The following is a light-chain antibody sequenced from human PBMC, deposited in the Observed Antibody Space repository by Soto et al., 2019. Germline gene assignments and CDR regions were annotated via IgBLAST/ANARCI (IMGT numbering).Light chain of an antibody. CDR3: SSYTRSSTEV. Sequence: QSALTQPASVSGSPGQSIAISCTGTSSDVGAYIYVAWYQHHPGKAPKLILYDVSARPSGVSDRFSGSKSGNTASLTISGRQPEDEADYYCSSYTRSSTEVFGTGTKVNVL. J-gene: IGLJ1*01. CDR2: DVS. V-gene: IGLV2-14*03. CDR1: SSDVGAYIY.